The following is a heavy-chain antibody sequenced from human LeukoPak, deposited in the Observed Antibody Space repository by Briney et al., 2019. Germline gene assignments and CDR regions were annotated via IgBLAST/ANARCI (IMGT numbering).Heavy chain of an antibody. D-gene: IGHD3-9*01. Sequence: GGSLRLSCAASEFTLSNYGMHWVRRAPGKGLEWVALIWFDGSNKYYADSVKGRFTISRDNSKNTLYLQMNNLRAEDTAVYYCARGCPTIGRTVEPGYDILTVEHWGQGTLVTVSS. CDR2: IWFDGSNK. J-gene: IGHJ1*01. V-gene: IGHV3-33*01. CDR1: EFTLSNYG. CDR3: ARGCPTIGRTVEPGYDILTVEH.